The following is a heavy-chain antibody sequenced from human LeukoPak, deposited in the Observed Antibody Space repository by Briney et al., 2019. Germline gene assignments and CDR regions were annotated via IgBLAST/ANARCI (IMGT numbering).Heavy chain of an antibody. Sequence: GGSLRLSCAASGFTFSSYAMHWVRQAPGKGLEWVAVISYDGSNKYYADSVKGRFTISRDNAKNSLYLQMNSLRAEDMALYYCAKDRRGTTGMAGAFDIWGQGTMVTVSS. CDR2: ISYDGSNK. CDR1: GFTFSSYA. D-gene: IGHD1-1*01. J-gene: IGHJ3*02. CDR3: AKDRRGTTGMAGAFDI. V-gene: IGHV3-30-3*01.